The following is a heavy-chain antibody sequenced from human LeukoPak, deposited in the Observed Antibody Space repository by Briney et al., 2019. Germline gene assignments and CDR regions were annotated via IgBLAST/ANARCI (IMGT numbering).Heavy chain of an antibody. D-gene: IGHD1-26*01. J-gene: IGHJ4*02. CDR2: IYYSGST. CDR1: GGSISSSSYY. V-gene: IGHV4-39*01. Sequence: SETLSLTCTVSGGSISSSSYYWGWIRQPPGKGLEWIGSIYYSGSTYYNPSLKSRVTISVDTSKNQFSLKLSSVTAADTAVYYCARYQAEYSGSSNFDYWGQGTLVTVSS. CDR3: ARYQAEYSGSSNFDY.